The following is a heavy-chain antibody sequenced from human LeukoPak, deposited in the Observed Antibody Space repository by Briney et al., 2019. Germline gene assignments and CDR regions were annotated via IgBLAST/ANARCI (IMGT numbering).Heavy chain of an antibody. CDR2: MFHSGSP. V-gene: IGHV4-59*01. J-gene: IGHJ4*02. Sequence: PAETRSLTCTVSRGAMSSYNWNWIRQSPRRGLEWIGYMFHSGSPNYNPSLKSRVAISIDASKNQFSLKLSSVTAADTAVYYCARGSRYCSTTSCSSFDYWGQGTLVTVSS. CDR1: RGAMSSYN. CDR3: ARGSRYCSTTSCSSFDY. D-gene: IGHD2-2*01.